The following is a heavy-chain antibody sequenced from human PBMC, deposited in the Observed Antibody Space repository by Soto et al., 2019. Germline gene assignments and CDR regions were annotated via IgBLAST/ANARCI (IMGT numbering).Heavy chain of an antibody. D-gene: IGHD4-17*01. CDR1: GFTLSSYA. V-gene: IGHV3-23*01. J-gene: IGHJ6*02. Sequence: GGCMRLSCAASGFTLSSYAMGWVRQAQGKGLEWVSAISGSGGSTYYADSVKGRFTISRDNSKNTLYLQMNSLRAEDTAVYYCAKMPTVTRNYYYSYGMDIWGQGTTVTVSS. CDR2: ISGSGGST. CDR3: AKMPTVTRNYYYSYGMDI.